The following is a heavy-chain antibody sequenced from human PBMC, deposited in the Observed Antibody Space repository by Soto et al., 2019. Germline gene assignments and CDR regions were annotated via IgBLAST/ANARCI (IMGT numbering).Heavy chain of an antibody. CDR2: IIPIFGTA. D-gene: IGHD3-22*01. J-gene: IGHJ4*02. CDR3: ASGRQYYDSSAHYFDY. CDR1: GGTFSSYA. V-gene: IGHV1-69*01. Sequence: QVQLVQSGAEVKKPGSSVKVSCKASGGTFSSYAISWVRQAPGQGLEWMGGIIPIFGTANYAQKFQGRVTITADESTSTADMELSSLRSEDTAVYYCASGRQYYDSSAHYFDYWGQGTLVTVSS.